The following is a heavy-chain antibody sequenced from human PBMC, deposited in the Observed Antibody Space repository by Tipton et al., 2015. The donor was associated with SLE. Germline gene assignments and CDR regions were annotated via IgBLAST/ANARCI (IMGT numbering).Heavy chain of an antibody. CDR1: GGSISSYY. CDR2: IYYSGST. CDR3: ARAYYYVSSGYPGGFQH. J-gene: IGHJ1*01. D-gene: IGHD3-22*01. Sequence: TLSLTCTVSGGSISSYYWSWIRQPPGKGLEWIGYIYYSGSTNYNPSLKSRVTISVDTSKNQFSLKLSSVAAADTAVYHCARAYYYVSSGYPGGFQHLGQGTLVTVSS. V-gene: IGHV4-59*01.